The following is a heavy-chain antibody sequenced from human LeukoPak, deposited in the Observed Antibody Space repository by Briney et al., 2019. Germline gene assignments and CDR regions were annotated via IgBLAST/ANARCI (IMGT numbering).Heavy chain of an antibody. D-gene: IGHD1-26*01. V-gene: IGHV3-43*01. J-gene: IGHJ4*02. CDR1: GFTFDDYT. Sequence: GGSLRLSCAASGFTFDDYTMHWVRQAPGKGLEWVSLISWDGGSTYYADSVKGRFTISRDNAKKSLHLQMNSLRAEDTAVYYCARDLSVGAKPDLGFDYWGQGTLVTVSS. CDR3: ARDLSVGAKPDLGFDY. CDR2: ISWDGGST.